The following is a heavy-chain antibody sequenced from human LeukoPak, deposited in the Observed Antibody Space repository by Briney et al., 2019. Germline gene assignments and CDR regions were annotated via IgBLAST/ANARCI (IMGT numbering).Heavy chain of an antibody. CDR2: ISSSGSTI. V-gene: IGHV3-11*01. CDR3: ASHGEWELTDRENPSDY. Sequence: GGSLRLSCAASGFTFSDYYMSWIRQAPGKGLEWVSYISSSGSTIYYADSVKGRFTISRDNAKNSLYLQMNSLRAEDTAVYYCASHGEWELTDRENPSDYWGQGTLVTVSS. D-gene: IGHD1-26*01. J-gene: IGHJ4*02. CDR1: GFTFSDYY.